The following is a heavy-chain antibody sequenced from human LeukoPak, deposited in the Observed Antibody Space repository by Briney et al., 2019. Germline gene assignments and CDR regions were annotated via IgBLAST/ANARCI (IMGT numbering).Heavy chain of an antibody. CDR1: GFTFNSYG. CDR2: ISYDGSNK. CDR3: ARESGWTAFDY. Sequence: GGSLRLSCAASGFTFNSYGMHWVRQAPGKGLEWVAVISYDGSNKYYADSVKGRFTISRDNSKNTLYLQMNSLRAEDTAVYYCARESGWTAFDYWGQGTLVTVSS. V-gene: IGHV3-30*03. J-gene: IGHJ4*02. D-gene: IGHD1-14*01.